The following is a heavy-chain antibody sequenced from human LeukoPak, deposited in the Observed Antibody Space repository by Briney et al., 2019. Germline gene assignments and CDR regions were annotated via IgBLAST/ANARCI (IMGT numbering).Heavy chain of an antibody. CDR2: ISYNGNNK. Sequence: GGSLRLSCAASGFTISSHAIHWVRQAPGEGLEWVAVISYNGNNKYYADSVKGRFTISRDNSKNTLYLQMNSLRAEDTAVYYCARDLLSLVVATISGADYWGQGTLVTVSS. D-gene: IGHD5-12*01. CDR1: GFTISSHA. J-gene: IGHJ4*02. V-gene: IGHV3-30-3*01. CDR3: ARDLLSLVVATISGADY.